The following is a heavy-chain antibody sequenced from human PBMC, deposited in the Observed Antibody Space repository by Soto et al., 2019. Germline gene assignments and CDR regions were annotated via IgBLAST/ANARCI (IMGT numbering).Heavy chain of an antibody. CDR2: INHSGST. CDR1: GGSFGGYY. V-gene: IGHV4-34*01. J-gene: IGHJ5*02. D-gene: IGHD6-13*01. CDR3: ARFKIGSWYSHNWFDP. Sequence: PSETLSLTCGVYGGSFGGYYGSWIRPPPGKGLEWIGEINHSGSTNYNPSLKSRVTISVDTSKNQFSLKLSSVTAADTAVYYCARFKIGSWYSHNWFDPWGQGTLVTVSS.